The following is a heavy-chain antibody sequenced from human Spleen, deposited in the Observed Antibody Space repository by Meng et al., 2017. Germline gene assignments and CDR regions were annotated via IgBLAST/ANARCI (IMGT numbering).Heavy chain of an antibody. CDR1: GASLSTYY. V-gene: IGHV4-39*01. Sequence: QLQLQESGPGLVKPSETLSLTCAVPGASLSTYYWGWIRQSPGKGLQWIGSIGHSGITYYTPSLKSRVTVSIDTSKSQFSLKLTSVTAADTAVYYCVRSSGWVRTGFDPWGQGTLVTVSS. CDR2: IGHSGIT. J-gene: IGHJ5*02. D-gene: IGHD6-19*01. CDR3: VRSSGWVRTGFDP.